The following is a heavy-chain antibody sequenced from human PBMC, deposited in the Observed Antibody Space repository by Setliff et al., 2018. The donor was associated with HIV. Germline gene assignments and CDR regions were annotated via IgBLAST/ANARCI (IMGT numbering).Heavy chain of an antibody. CDR3: ARVSGGRPGNYYYAMDV. CDR1: GYTLSQYA. Sequence: AAVKVSCKASGYTLSQYALHWGRQDPGQMLEWMGWINTGNENTRYSQKFQGRVSIIRDTSANTAYMELTNLRSDDSAIYYCARVSGGRPGNYYYAMDVWGQGTPVTVSS. D-gene: IGHD1-26*01. V-gene: IGHV1-3*04. J-gene: IGHJ6*02. CDR2: INTGNENT.